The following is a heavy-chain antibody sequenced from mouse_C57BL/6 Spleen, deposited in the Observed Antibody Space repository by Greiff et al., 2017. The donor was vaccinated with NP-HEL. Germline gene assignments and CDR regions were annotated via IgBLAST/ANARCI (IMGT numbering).Heavy chain of an antibody. CDR3: ARSRDGYYGAMDY. D-gene: IGHD2-3*01. Sequence: VQLQQSGPELVKPGASVKIPCKASGYTFTDYNMDWVKQSHGKSLEWIGDINPNNGGTIYNQKFKGKATLTVDKSSSTAYMELRSLTSEDTAVYYCARSRDGYYGAMDYWGQGTSVTVSS. CDR2: INPNNGGT. J-gene: IGHJ4*01. V-gene: IGHV1-18*01. CDR1: GYTFTDYN.